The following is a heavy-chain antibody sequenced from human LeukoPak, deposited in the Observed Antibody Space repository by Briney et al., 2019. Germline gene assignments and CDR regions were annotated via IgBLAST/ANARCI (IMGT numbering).Heavy chain of an antibody. D-gene: IGHD2-2*01. J-gene: IGHJ4*02. CDR1: GFTFSSYG. Sequence: GGSLRLSCAASGFTFSSYGMHWVRQPPGKGLEWVSNIGTSSTTIYYADSVKGRFTISRDNAKNSLYLQMNSLRAEDTAVYYCAGGEYQLPIGDYWGQGTLVTVSS. CDR3: AGGEYQLPIGDY. CDR2: IGTSSTTI. V-gene: IGHV3-48*01.